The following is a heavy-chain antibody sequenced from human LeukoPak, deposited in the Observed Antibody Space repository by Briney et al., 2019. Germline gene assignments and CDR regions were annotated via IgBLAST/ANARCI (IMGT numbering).Heavy chain of an antibody. CDR1: GDSVSSNSAA. CDR2: TYYKSKWYN. V-gene: IGHV6-1*01. D-gene: IGHD6-6*01. J-gene: IGHJ4*02. Sequence: SQTLSLTCGISGDSVSSNSAAWHWIRQSPSRGLEWLGRTYYKSKWYNDYAVSVKSRITINPDTSENQFSLHLNSVTPEDTAVXXXXXESGSYSSSYRFDSWGQGTLVSVSS. CDR3: XXESGSYSSSYRFDS.